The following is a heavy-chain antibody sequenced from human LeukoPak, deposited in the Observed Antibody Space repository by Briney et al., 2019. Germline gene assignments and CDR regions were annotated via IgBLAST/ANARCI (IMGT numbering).Heavy chain of an antibody. J-gene: IGHJ4*02. Sequence: PSETLSLTCTVSGVHINKYYWSWIRPPPRKGLEWIGDIYYSGSTDHNPSLKSRVTISVDMSKNQFSLKLTSVTAADTAVYYCARSAPGRAAPFDYWGQGTLVIVSS. D-gene: IGHD6-25*01. CDR3: ARSAPGRAAPFDY. V-gene: IGHV4-59*12. CDR1: GVHINKYY. CDR2: IYYSGST.